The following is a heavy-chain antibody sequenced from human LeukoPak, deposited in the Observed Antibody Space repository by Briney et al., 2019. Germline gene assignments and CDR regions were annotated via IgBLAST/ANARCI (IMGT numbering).Heavy chain of an antibody. CDR1: GFTFSNYA. CDR2: ISHDAGRT. CDR3: ARDEAAAGVNWFDP. V-gene: IGHV3-23*01. J-gene: IGHJ5*02. Sequence: GGSLRLSCAASGFTFSNYAMTWVRQAPGKGLEWVSAISHDAGRTDYADSVKGRFTISRDNSENTVYLQMNSLRAEDTAVYYCARDEAAAGVNWFDPWGQGTLVTVSS. D-gene: IGHD6-13*01.